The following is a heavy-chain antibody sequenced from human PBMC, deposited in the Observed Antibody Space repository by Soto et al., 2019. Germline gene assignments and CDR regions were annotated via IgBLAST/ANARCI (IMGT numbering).Heavy chain of an antibody. Sequence: PGGSLRLSCAASGFTFSSYGMHWVRQAPGKGLEWVAVIWYDGSNKYYADSVKGRFTISRDNSKNTLYLQMNSLRAEDTAVYYCARSSDKYCTNGVCYTIDYWGQGTLVTVSS. CDR1: GFTFSSYG. CDR2: IWYDGSNK. J-gene: IGHJ4*02. CDR3: ARSSDKYCTNGVCYTIDY. D-gene: IGHD2-8*01. V-gene: IGHV3-33*01.